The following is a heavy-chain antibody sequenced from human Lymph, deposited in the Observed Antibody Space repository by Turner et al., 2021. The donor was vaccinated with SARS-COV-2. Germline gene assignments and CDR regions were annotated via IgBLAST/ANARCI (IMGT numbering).Heavy chain of an antibody. V-gene: IGHV3-53*02. CDR3: ARDLGTYGMDV. J-gene: IGHJ6*02. D-gene: IGHD6-13*01. Sequence: EVQLVETGGGLIHPGGSLRLSCAASGIIVSRNYMNWVRQAPGKGLEWVSVIYSVGTTYYADSVKGRFTISRDNSKNTLYLQMNSLRVEDTAVYYCARDLGTYGMDVWGQGTTVTVSS. CDR2: IYSVGTT. CDR1: GIIVSRNY.